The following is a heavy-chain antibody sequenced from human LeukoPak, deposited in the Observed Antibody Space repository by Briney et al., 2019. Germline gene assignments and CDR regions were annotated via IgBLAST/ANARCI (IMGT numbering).Heavy chain of an antibody. Sequence: PSETLSLTCTVSGGSISSYYWSWIRQPPGKGMEWIGYIYYSGSTNYNPSLKSRVTISVDTSKNQFSLKLSSVTAADTAVYYCVRGEDWYNSWYPLDYWGQGTLVTVSS. V-gene: IGHV4-59*01. D-gene: IGHD6-13*01. J-gene: IGHJ4*02. CDR1: GGSISSYY. CDR3: VRGEDWYNSWYPLDY. CDR2: IYYSGST.